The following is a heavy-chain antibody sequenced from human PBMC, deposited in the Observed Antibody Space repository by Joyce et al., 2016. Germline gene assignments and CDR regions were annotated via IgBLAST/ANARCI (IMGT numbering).Heavy chain of an antibody. V-gene: IGHV5-51*01. Sequence: EVQLVQSGGEVKKHGESLKISCKGVGYSFTSYWLGWVRQMPGKGLELMGIINPEDSDTRYSPSFQGQVTISVDRSIKTAHLRWGSLSASDTAIYYCARSAVRGTLSPFFDYWGQGSLVTVSS. CDR2: INPEDSDT. CDR3: ARSAVRGTLSPFFDY. D-gene: IGHD3-16*01. CDR1: GYSFTSYW. J-gene: IGHJ4*02.